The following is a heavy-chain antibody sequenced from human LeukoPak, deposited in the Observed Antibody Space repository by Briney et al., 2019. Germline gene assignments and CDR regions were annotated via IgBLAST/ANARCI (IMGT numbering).Heavy chain of an antibody. CDR2: IYHSGST. Sequence: SGTLSLTCAVSGGSISSSNWWSCVRQPPGKGLEWIGEIYHSGSTNYNPSLKSRVTISVDKSKNQFSLKLSSVTAADTAVYYCARRGSGWYFPSDYWGQGTLVTVSS. CDR1: GGSISSSNW. D-gene: IGHD6-19*01. CDR3: ARRGSGWYFPSDY. J-gene: IGHJ4*02. V-gene: IGHV4-4*02.